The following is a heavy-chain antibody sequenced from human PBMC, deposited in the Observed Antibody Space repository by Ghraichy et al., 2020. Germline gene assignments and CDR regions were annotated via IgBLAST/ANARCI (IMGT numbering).Heavy chain of an antibody. CDR2: IYYSGST. CDR3: ARPRIAAGASDAFDI. J-gene: IGHJ3*02. Sequence: SETLSLTCTVSGGSISSSSYYWGWIRQPPGKGLEWIGSIYYSGSTYYNPFLKSRVTISVDTSKNQFSLKLSSVTAADTAVYYCARPRIAAGASDAFDIWGQGTMVTVSS. D-gene: IGHD6-13*01. CDR1: GGSISSSSYY. V-gene: IGHV4-39*01.